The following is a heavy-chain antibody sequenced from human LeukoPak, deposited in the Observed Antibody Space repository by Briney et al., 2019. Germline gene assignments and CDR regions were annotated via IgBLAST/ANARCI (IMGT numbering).Heavy chain of an antibody. CDR2: IYHSGST. J-gene: IGHJ4*02. D-gene: IGHD3-10*01. V-gene: IGHV4-30-2*01. Sequence: PSETLSLTCTVSGGSISSGGYYWSWIRQPPGKGLEWIGYIYHSGSTYYNPSLKSRVTISVDRSKNQFSLKLSSVTAADTAVYYCARGEAPIKSGFDYWGQGTLVTVSS. CDR1: GGSISSGGYY. CDR3: ARGEAPIKSGFDY.